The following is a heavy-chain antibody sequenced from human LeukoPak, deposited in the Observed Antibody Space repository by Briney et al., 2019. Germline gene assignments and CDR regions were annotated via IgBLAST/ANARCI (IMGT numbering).Heavy chain of an antibody. D-gene: IGHD1-7*01. J-gene: IGHJ5*02. V-gene: IGHV1-2*02. CDR1: GYTFIGYY. CDR2: INPSNGDT. Sequence: GASAKVSCKASGYTFIGYYMHWVRQAPGQGLEWMGYINPSNGDTHYAQNFQGRVTLTRDTSISTAFMEMSGLGSDDTAVYYCARLTGTTRSWGQGTLVTVSS. CDR3: ARLTGTTRS.